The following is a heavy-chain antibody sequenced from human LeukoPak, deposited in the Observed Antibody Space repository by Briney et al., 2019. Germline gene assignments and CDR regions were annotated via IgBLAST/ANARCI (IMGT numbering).Heavy chain of an antibody. D-gene: IGHD6-19*01. CDR3: AGIIAVAGAFDY. Sequence: PGGSLRLSCAASGFTFSSYGVHWVRQAPGKGLEWVAVIWYDGSNKYYADSVKGRFTISRDNSKNTLYLQMNSLRAEDTAVYYCAGIIAVAGAFDYWGQGTLVTVST. V-gene: IGHV3-33*01. CDR1: GFTFSSYG. CDR2: IWYDGSNK. J-gene: IGHJ4*02.